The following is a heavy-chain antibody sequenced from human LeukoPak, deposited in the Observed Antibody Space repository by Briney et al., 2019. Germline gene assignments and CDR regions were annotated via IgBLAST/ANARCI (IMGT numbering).Heavy chain of an antibody. CDR3: ARLRLGYCSSTSCYAVRFDP. J-gene: IGHJ5*02. CDR2: INHSGST. D-gene: IGHD2-2*01. V-gene: IGHV4-34*01. CDR1: GGSFSGYY. Sequence: PSETLSLTCAVYGGSFSGYYWSWIRQPPGKGLEWIGEINHSGSTNYNPSLKSRVTISVDTSENQFSLKLSSVTAADTAVYYCARLRLGYCSSTSCYAVRFDPWGQGTLVTVSS.